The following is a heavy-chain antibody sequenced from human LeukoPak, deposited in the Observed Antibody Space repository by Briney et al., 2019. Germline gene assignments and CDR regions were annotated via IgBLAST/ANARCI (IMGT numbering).Heavy chain of an antibody. V-gene: IGHV3-23*01. CDR3: AKERLGGNYGNYAVAY. Sequence: GGSLRLSCAASGVTFTSYAMGWVRQAPGKRLEWVSSVSGSGDATYYADSVKGRFTISRDNSKKTRDLHMDTLRAEDTAVYYCAKERLGGNYGNYAVAYWGQRTMVTVSS. D-gene: IGHD4-11*01. J-gene: IGHJ4*02. CDR2: VSGSGDAT. CDR1: GVTFTSYA.